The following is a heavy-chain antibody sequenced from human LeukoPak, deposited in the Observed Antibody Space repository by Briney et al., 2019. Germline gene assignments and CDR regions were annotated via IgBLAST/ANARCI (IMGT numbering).Heavy chain of an antibody. CDR1: GYTFTGYY. Sequence: GASVRVSCKASGYTFTGYYMHWVRQAPGQGLEWMGWINPNSGGTNYAQKFQGRVTMTRDTSISTAYMELSRLRSDDTAVYYCARADEFSGSYSDYWGQGTLVTVSS. D-gene: IGHD1-26*01. CDR3: ARADEFSGSYSDY. J-gene: IGHJ4*02. V-gene: IGHV1-2*02. CDR2: INPNSGGT.